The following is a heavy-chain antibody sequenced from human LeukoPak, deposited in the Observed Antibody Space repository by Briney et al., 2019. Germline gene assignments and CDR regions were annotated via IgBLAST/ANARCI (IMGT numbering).Heavy chain of an antibody. Sequence: GGSLRLSCVASGFTYSHNGMHWVRQAPGKGLEWVAVISYDGSNKYYADSVKGRFTISRDNSKNTLYLQMNSLRAEDTAVYYCAKAWYYYDSGNFDYWGQGTLVTVSS. CDR2: ISYDGSNK. CDR3: AKAWYYYDSGNFDY. J-gene: IGHJ4*02. V-gene: IGHV3-30*18. D-gene: IGHD3-22*01. CDR1: GFTYSHNG.